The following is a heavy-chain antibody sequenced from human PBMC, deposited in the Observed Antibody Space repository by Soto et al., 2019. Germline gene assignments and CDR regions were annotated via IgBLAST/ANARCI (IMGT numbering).Heavy chain of an antibody. J-gene: IGHJ4*02. Sequence: SETLSLTCTVSGGSISSGGYYRSWIRQHPGKGLEWIGYIYYSGSTYYNPSLKSRVTISVDTSKNQFSLKLSSVTAADTAVYYCATHTVTTKNFDYWGQGTLVTVSS. CDR3: ATHTVTTKNFDY. V-gene: IGHV4-31*03. D-gene: IGHD4-17*01. CDR2: IYYSGST. CDR1: GGSISSGGYY.